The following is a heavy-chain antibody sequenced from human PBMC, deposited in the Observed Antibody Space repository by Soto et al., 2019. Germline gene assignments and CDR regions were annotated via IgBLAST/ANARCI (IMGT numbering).Heavy chain of an antibody. CDR2: IYYDGSNK. Sequence: SLRLSCAASGFTFNTYGMHRVRQAPGKGLDWVALIYYDGSNKYYADSVKGRFTISKDNSKNTLYLQMNSLRAEDTAVYYCASTITMVRGVTQVPFDYWGQGTLVTVSS. CDR3: ASTITMVRGVTQVPFDY. V-gene: IGHV3-33*01. D-gene: IGHD3-10*01. J-gene: IGHJ4*02. CDR1: GFTFNTYG.